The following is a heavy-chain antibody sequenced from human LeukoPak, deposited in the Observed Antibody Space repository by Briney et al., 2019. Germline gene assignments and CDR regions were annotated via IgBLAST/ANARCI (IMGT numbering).Heavy chain of an antibody. Sequence: SETLSLTCAVYGGSFSGYYWSWIRQPPGKGLEWIGEINHSGSTNYNPSLKSRVTISVDTSKNQFSLKLSSVTAADTAVYYCAREIFRSHRKSGYFDLWGRGTLVTVSS. D-gene: IGHD3-9*01. CDR3: AREIFRSHRKSGYFDL. J-gene: IGHJ2*01. V-gene: IGHV4-34*01. CDR1: GGSFSGYY. CDR2: INHSGST.